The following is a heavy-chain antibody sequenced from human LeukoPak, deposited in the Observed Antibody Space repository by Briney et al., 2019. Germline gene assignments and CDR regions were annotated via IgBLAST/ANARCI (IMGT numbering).Heavy chain of an antibody. V-gene: IGHV6-1*01. D-gene: IGHD6-25*01. J-gene: IGHJ3*02. CDR2: TYYRSGWYN. CDR1: GDSVYTNSGA. Sequence: SQTLSLTCAISGDSVYTNSGAWNWIRQSPLRGLEWLGRTYYRSGWYNEYALSVKSRITINPDTSKNQLSLQLTSVTPEDTAVYYCTSGAASFEIWGQGTVVTVSS. CDR3: TSGAASFEI.